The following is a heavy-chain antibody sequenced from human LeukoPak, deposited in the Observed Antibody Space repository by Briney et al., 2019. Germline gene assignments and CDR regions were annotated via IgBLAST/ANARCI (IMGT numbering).Heavy chain of an antibody. Sequence: PGRSLRLSCAASGFTFSSYGMHWVRQAPGKGLEWVAVISYDGSNKYYADSVEGRFTISRDNSKNTLYLQMNSLRAEDTAVYYCAKDPSPWGQGTLVTVSS. J-gene: IGHJ5*02. CDR2: ISYDGSNK. V-gene: IGHV3-30*18. CDR3: AKDPSP. CDR1: GFTFSSYG.